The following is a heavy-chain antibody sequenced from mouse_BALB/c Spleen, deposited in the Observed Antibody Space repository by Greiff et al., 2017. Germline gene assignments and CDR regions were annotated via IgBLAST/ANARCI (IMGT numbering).Heavy chain of an antibody. CDR2: ISDGGSYT. CDR1: GFTFSDYY. CDR3: ARAYYGPFAY. J-gene: IGHJ3*01. V-gene: IGHV5-4*02. D-gene: IGHD2-10*01. Sequence: EVKLVESGGGLVKPGGSLKLSCAASGFTFSDYYMYWVRQTPEKRLEWVATISDGGSYTYYPDSVKGRFTISRDNAKNNLYLQMSSLKSEDTAMYYCARAYYGPFAYWGQGTLVTVSA.